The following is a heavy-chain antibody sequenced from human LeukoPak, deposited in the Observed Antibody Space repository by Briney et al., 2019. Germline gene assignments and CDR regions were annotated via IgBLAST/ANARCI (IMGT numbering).Heavy chain of an antibody. D-gene: IGHD6-19*01. V-gene: IGHV3-21*01. CDR3: ARDGVPYSSGWGYNWFDP. Sequence: GGSLRLSCAASGFTFSSYSMNWVRQAPGKGLEWVSSISSSSSYIYYADSVKGRFTISRDNAKNSLYLQMNSLRAEDTAVYYCARDGVPYSSGWGYNWFDPWGQGTLVTVSP. J-gene: IGHJ5*02. CDR2: ISSSSSYI. CDR1: GFTFSSYS.